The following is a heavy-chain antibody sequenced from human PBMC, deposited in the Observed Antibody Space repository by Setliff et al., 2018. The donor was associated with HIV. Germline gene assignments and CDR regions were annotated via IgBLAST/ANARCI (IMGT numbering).Heavy chain of an antibody. J-gene: IGHJ6*03. D-gene: IGHD3-9*01. CDR1: GFIFGTYA. CDR3: VRDGSLTGRYYHYMDV. CDR2: INWNGEMT. Sequence: SGGSLRLSCAGSGFIFGTYAMYWVRQAPGKGLEWVSGINWNGEMTAYADSARGRFTVSRDNARKSLYLQMDSLTSEDTALYYCVRDGSLTGRYYHYMDVWGKGTTVTVSS. V-gene: IGHV3-9*01.